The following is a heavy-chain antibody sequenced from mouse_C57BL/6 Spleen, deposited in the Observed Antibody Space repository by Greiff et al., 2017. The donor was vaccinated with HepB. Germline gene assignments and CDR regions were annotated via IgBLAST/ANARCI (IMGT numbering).Heavy chain of an antibody. CDR1: GYTFTDYY. D-gene: IGHD2-4*01. V-gene: IGHV1-84*01. CDR2: IYPGSGNT. CDR3: ARDHDYESPWFAY. Sequence: QVQLKESGPELVKPGASVKISCKASGYTFTDYYIKWVKQRPGQGLEWIGWIYPGSGNTKYHEKFKGKATLTVDTSSSTAYMQLSSLTSEDSAVYFCARDHDYESPWFAYWGQGTLVTVSA. J-gene: IGHJ3*01.